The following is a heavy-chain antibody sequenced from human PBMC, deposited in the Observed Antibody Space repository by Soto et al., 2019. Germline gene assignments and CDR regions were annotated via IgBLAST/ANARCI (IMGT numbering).Heavy chain of an antibody. D-gene: IGHD5-12*01. CDR1: GFTFSSYS. CDR2: ISSSGSTI. CDR3: ARVDRPSGYARGAFDI. J-gene: IGHJ3*02. Sequence: GGSLRLSCASSGFTFSSYSMNWVRQAPGKGLEWVSYISSSGSTIYYADSVKGRFTISRDNAKNSLYLQMNSLRAEDTAVYYCARVDRPSGYARGAFDIWGQGTMVTVSS. V-gene: IGHV3-48*04.